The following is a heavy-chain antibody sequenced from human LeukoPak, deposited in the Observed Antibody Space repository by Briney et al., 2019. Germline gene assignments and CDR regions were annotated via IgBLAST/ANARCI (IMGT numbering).Heavy chain of an antibody. CDR3: ARVGYGSESWGWFDP. CDR1: GGSISGCF. V-gene: IGHV4-59*01. J-gene: IGHJ5*02. D-gene: IGHD3-10*01. CDR2: IYYSGTT. Sequence: PSETLSLSCTVSGGSISGCFWTWIRQSPGKGLEYIGYIYYSGTTDYNPTLKSRVSMSVDTSKNQFFLNLTSVTAADTAIYYCARVGYGSESWGWFDPWVQGTLVTVSS.